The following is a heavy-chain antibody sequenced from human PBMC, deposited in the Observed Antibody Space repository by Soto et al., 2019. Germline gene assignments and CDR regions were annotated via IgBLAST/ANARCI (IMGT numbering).Heavy chain of an antibody. CDR1: GFTFSNTR. CDR3: TTGWYLDL. CDR2: IKRKSDGETT. J-gene: IGHJ2*01. Sequence: EVQLVESGGGLLKPGGSLRLTCARSGFTFSNTRMSWVRQAPGKGLEWVARIKRKSDGETTEYAGPVKGRFTILRDDPKNTVFLQMNSLKAEDAAVYHCTTGWYLDLWGRGTLFTVSS. V-gene: IGHV3-15*01.